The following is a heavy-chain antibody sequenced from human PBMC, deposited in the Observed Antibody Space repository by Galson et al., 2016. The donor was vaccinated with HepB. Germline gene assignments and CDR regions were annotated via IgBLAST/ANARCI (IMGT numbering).Heavy chain of an antibody. D-gene: IGHD2-21*02. CDR1: GYTFTSYY. V-gene: IGHV1-46*01. Sequence: SVKVSCKASGYTFTSYYVHYVRQAPGQGLEWMGMINPSGGTTSYAQKFQGRVTMSINTSISTAYMELTSLRSEDTAIYYCARSPSDSKFDYWGQGTLVTVSS. CDR3: ARSPSDSKFDY. CDR2: INPSGGTT. J-gene: IGHJ4*02.